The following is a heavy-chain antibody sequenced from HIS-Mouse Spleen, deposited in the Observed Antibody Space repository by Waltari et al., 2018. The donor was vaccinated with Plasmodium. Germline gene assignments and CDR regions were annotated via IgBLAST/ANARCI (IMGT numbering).Heavy chain of an antibody. V-gene: IGHV3-30-3*01. Sequence: QVQLVESGGGVVQPGRSLRLSCAASGFSFSSYAMHWVRQAPGKGLDRGALISYDGSNKYYAASVKGRFTISRDNSKNTLYLQMNSLRAEDTAVYYCARVEGLGHFDYWGQGTLVTVSS. CDR2: ISYDGSNK. CDR1: GFSFSSYA. CDR3: ARVEGLGHFDY. J-gene: IGHJ4*02. D-gene: IGHD6-19*01.